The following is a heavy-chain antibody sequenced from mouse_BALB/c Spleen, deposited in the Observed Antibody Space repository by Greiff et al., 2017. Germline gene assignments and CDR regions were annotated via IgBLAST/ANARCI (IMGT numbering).Heavy chain of an antibody. CDR3: AKAMGELSYYAMDY. CDR1: GFTFSSFG. J-gene: IGHJ4*01. Sequence: EVKLVESGGGLVQPGGSRKLSCAASGFTFSSFGMHWVRQAPEKGLEWVAYISSGSSTIYYADTVKGRFTISRDNPKNTLFLQMTSLRSEDTAMYYCAKAMGELSYYAMDYWGQGTSVTVSS. V-gene: IGHV5-17*02. CDR2: ISSGSSTI. D-gene: IGHD1-1*02.